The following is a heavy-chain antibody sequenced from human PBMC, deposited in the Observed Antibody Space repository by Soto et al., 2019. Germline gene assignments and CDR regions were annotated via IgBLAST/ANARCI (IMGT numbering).Heavy chain of an antibody. CDR2: ISYDGSNK. CDR1: GFTFSSYG. D-gene: IGHD3-22*01. J-gene: IGHJ6*02. V-gene: IGHV3-30*18. Sequence: GGSLRLSCAASGFTFSSYGMHWVRQAPGKGLEWVAVISYDGSNKYYADSVKGRFTISRDNSKNTLYLQMNSLRAEDTAVYYCAKDVFSYYDSSGFNWYYYYGMDVWGQGTTVTVSS. CDR3: AKDVFSYYDSSGFNWYYYYGMDV.